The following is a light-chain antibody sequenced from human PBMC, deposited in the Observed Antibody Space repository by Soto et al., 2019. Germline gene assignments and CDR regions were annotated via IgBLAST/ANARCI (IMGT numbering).Light chain of an antibody. CDR1: SSDVGGYNY. V-gene: IGLV2-14*01. J-gene: IGLJ2*01. CDR2: EVS. CDR3: SSYTSSSTLV. Sequence: QSALTQSASVSGSPGQSITISCTGTSSDVGGYNYVSWYQHHPGKAPKLMIYEVSNRPSGVSNRFSGSKSGNTASLTISGLQAEDEADYYCSSYTSSSTLVFGGGTQLTVL.